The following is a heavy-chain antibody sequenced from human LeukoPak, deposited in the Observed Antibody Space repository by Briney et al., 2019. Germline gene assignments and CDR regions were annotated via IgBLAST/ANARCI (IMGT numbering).Heavy chain of an antibody. D-gene: IGHD1-1*01. Sequence: GGSLRLSCAASGFTFSRFWMSWVRQAPGKGLEWVANINQDGSEKYYVDSMKGRFTVSRDNAKNSLYLQIDSLRVEDTAVYYCARGGTFVSDYWGQGTLVTVSS. CDR3: ARGGTFVSDY. J-gene: IGHJ4*02. CDR2: INQDGSEK. CDR1: GFTFSRFW. V-gene: IGHV3-7*01.